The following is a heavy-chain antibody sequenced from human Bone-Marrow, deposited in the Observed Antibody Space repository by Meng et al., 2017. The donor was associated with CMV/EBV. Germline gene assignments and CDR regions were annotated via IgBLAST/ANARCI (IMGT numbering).Heavy chain of an antibody. D-gene: IGHD2-2*03. CDR2: INHSGST. CDR1: GGSISSSSYY. CDR3: ARWTLDIVVVPALNWFDP. J-gene: IGHJ5*02. Sequence: SEPLSLTCTVSGGSISSSSYYWGWIRQPPGKGLEWIGEINHSGSTNYNPSLKSRVTISVDTSKNQFSLKLSSVTAADTAVYYCARWTLDIVVVPALNWFDPWGQGTLVTVSS. V-gene: IGHV4-39*07.